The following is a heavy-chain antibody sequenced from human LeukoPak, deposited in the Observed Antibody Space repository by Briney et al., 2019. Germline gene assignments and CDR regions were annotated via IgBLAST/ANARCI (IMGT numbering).Heavy chain of an antibody. V-gene: IGHV3-30-3*01. J-gene: IGHJ4*02. CDR2: ISYDGSNK. CDR1: GFTFSSYA. D-gene: IGHD3-22*01. CDR3: ARMGSDYDSSGYYPSGFDY. Sequence: GGSLRLSCAASGFTFSSYAMSWVRQAPGKGLEWVAVISYDGSNKYYADSVKGRFTISRDNSKNTLYLQMNSLRAEDTAVYYCARMGSDYDSSGYYPSGFDYWGQGTLVTVSS.